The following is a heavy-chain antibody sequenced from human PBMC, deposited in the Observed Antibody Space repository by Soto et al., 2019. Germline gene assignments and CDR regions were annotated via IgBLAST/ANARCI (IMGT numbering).Heavy chain of an antibody. CDR1: GYTFTGYY. V-gene: IGHV1-2*02. Sequence: QVQLVQSGAEVKKPGASVKVSCKASGYTFTGYYMHWVRQAPGQGLEWMGWINPNSGGTNYAQKFQGRVTMTRDTTISTAYMELSRLRSDDTAVYYCARSPTTVTTEDPNRGEYFHHWGQGTLVTVSS. CDR3: ARSPTTVTTEDPNRGEYFHH. D-gene: IGHD4-17*01. CDR2: INPNSGGT. J-gene: IGHJ1*01.